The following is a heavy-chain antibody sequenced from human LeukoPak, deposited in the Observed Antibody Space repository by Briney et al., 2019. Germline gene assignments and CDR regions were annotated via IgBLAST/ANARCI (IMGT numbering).Heavy chain of an antibody. Sequence: SSETLSLTCTVSGGSVSSGSYYWSWIRQPPGKGLEWIGYIYYSGSTNYNPSLKSRVTISVDTSKIQFSLKLSSVTAADTAVYYCARRVVVIYGMDVWGQGTTVTVSS. V-gene: IGHV4-61*01. CDR3: ARRVVVIYGMDV. CDR1: GGSVSSGSYY. D-gene: IGHD3-22*01. J-gene: IGHJ6*02. CDR2: IYYSGST.